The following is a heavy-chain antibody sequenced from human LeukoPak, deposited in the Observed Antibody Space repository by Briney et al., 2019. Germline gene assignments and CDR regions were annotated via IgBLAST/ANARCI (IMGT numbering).Heavy chain of an antibody. J-gene: IGHJ5*02. Sequence: ASVKVSCKASGYTFNRYFMHWVRQAPGQGLEWMGIINPSGGTTTYAQKFRDRVTMTRDTSTSTVYMELSSLRSEDTAVYYCARVGVEDPLGPPETSSAWYSWFDPWGQGTLVTVSS. V-gene: IGHV1-46*02. CDR1: GYTFNRYF. CDR3: ARVGVEDPLGPPETSSAWYSWFDP. CDR2: INPSGGTT. D-gene: IGHD6-19*01.